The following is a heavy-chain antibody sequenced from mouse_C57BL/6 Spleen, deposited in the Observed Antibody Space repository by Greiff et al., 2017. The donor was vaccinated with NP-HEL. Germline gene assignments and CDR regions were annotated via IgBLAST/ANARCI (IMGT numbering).Heavy chain of an antibody. Sequence: EVNLVESGGGLVKPGGSLKLSCAASGFTFSSYAMSWVRQTPEKRLEWVATISDGGSYTYYPDNVKGRFTISRDNAKNNLYLQMSHLKSEDTAMYYCAREEATVDYYAMDYWGQGTSVTVSS. D-gene: IGHD1-1*01. CDR2: ISDGGSYT. J-gene: IGHJ4*01. CDR3: AREEATVDYYAMDY. CDR1: GFTFSSYA. V-gene: IGHV5-4*01.